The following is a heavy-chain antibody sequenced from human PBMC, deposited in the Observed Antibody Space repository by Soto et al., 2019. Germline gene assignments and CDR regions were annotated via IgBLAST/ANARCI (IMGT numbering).Heavy chain of an antibody. D-gene: IGHD5-18*01. CDR2: ISFDGSDI. V-gene: IGHV3-33*03. CDR3: AKMTRGYTYGLDY. Sequence: QVQLTESGGGVVQPGMSLRLSCEGSGFTFNRHGMHWVRQAPGKGLEWLAVISFDGSDIYYADSVKGRFTISRDNSEKTVYLHMSSLRPEDTATYFCAKMTRGYTYGLDYWGQGTLVTVSS. CDR1: GFTFNRHG. J-gene: IGHJ4*02.